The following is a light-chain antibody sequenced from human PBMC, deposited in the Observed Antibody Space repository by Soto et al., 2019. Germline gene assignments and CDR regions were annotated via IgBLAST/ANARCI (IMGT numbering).Light chain of an antibody. CDR3: QQRSNWPIT. CDR2: DAS. Sequence: EIVLTQSPATLSLSPGERATLSCRASQSVSSYLAWYQQKPGQAPRPLIYDASNRATRIPARFSGSGSGTDFTLTISILEPEEFAVYYLQQRSNWPITFGQGTLLEMK. CDR1: QSVSSY. J-gene: IGKJ5*01. V-gene: IGKV3-11*01.